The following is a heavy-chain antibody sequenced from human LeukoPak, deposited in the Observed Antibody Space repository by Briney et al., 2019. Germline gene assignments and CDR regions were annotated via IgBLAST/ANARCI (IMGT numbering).Heavy chain of an antibody. CDR3: ARGGYDYVWGSYRSLDY. Sequence: LSLTCTVSGGSISSYYWSWIRQPPGKGLEWVSYISSSGSTIYYADSVKGRFTISRDNAKNSLYLQMNSLRAEDTAVYYCARGGYDYVWGSYRSLDYWGQGTLVTVSS. CDR2: ISSSGSTI. V-gene: IGHV3-11*04. D-gene: IGHD3-16*02. J-gene: IGHJ4*02. CDR1: GGSISSYY.